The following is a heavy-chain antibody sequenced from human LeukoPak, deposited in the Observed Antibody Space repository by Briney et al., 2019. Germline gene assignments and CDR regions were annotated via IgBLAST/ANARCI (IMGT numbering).Heavy chain of an antibody. CDR2: IRYDGSDK. Sequence: SGGSLRLSCAASGFTFSSYGMHWVRQAPGKGLEWVALIRYDGSDKDYADSVKGRFTISRDNSQNTLYLQMNSLQPDDTAVYYCAKERVRGVSYFDFWGQGSLVIVSS. CDR3: AKERVRGVSYFDF. V-gene: IGHV3-30*02. CDR1: GFTFSSYG. J-gene: IGHJ4*02. D-gene: IGHD3-10*01.